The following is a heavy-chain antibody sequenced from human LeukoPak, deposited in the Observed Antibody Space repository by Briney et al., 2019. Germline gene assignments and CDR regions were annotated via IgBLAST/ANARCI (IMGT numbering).Heavy chain of an antibody. V-gene: IGHV3-23*01. D-gene: IGHD3-3*01. CDR2: ISGSGGST. CDR3: AKGDYDFWSGLPFFDY. CDR1: RFTFSSYA. Sequence: GGSLRLSCAASRFTFSSYAMSWVRQAPGKGLEWVSAISGSGGSTYYADSVKGRFTISRDNSKNTLYLQMNSLRAEDTAVYYCAKGDYDFWSGLPFFDYWGQGTLVTVSS. J-gene: IGHJ4*02.